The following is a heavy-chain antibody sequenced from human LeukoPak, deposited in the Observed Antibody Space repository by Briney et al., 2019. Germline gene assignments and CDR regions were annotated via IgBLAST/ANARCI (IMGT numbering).Heavy chain of an antibody. V-gene: IGHV4-31*03. CDR3: ARTQTLSIVVVPDGAYFDY. CDR1: GSSISGGGYY. J-gene: IGHJ4*02. CDR2: IYYSGST. D-gene: IGHD2-2*01. Sequence: SETLSLTCTVSGSSISGGGYYWSWIRQHPGKGLEWIGYIYYSGSTYYNPSLKSRVTISVDTSKNQFSLKLSSVTAADTAVYYCARTQTLSIVVVPDGAYFDYWGQGTLVTVSS.